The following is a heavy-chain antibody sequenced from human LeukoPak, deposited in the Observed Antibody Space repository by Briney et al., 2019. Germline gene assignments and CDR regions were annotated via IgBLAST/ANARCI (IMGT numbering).Heavy chain of an antibody. CDR3: ARVSWFGEESGDY. D-gene: IGHD3-10*01. CDR2: ISAYNGNT. Sequence: ASVRVSCKASGYTFTSYGISGVRQAPGQGLEWMGWISAYNGNTNYAQKLQGRVTMTTDTSTSTAYMELRSLRSDDTAVYYCARVSWFGEESGDYWGQGTLVPVSS. CDR1: GYTFTSYG. V-gene: IGHV1-18*01. J-gene: IGHJ4*02.